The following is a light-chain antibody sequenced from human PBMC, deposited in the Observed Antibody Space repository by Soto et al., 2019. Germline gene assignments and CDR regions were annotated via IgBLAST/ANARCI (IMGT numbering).Light chain of an antibody. CDR2: EVS. CDR1: SSDVGGYNY. CDR3: SSYTSSSTLDV. V-gene: IGLV2-14*01. J-gene: IGLJ1*01. Sequence: SVLTQPASVSGSPGQSITISCTVTSSDVGGYNYVSWYQQHPGKAPKLMIYEVSNRPSGVSNRFSGSKSGNTASLTISGLQAEDEADYYCSSYTSSSTLDVFGTGTKVTVL.